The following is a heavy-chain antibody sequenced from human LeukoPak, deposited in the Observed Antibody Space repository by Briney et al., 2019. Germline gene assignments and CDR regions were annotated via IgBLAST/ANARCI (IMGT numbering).Heavy chain of an antibody. Sequence: GGSLRLSCAASGFTVSIDSINWVRQAPGRWREWVSSISSSSSYIYYAESVKGRFTISRDNAKNSLYLQLNSLRAADTAVYYCAREYYYGSGSHRTDCWGQGTLVTVSS. J-gene: IGHJ4*02. D-gene: IGHD3-10*01. CDR3: AREYYYGSGSHRTDC. CDR2: ISSSSSYI. V-gene: IGHV3-21*01. CDR1: GFTVSIDS.